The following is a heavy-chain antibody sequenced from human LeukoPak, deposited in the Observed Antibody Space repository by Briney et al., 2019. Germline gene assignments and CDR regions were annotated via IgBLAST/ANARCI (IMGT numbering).Heavy chain of an antibody. CDR1: GGSISSNSYY. D-gene: IGHD2-15*01. CDR3: ARQVVAATPGNFDY. CDR2: IYYSGST. V-gene: IGHV4-39*01. Sequence: PSETLSLTCTVSGGSISSNSYYWGWIRQPPGKGLEWIGSIYYSGSTYYNPSLKSRVTISVDTSKNQFSLKLSSVTAADTAVYYCARQVVAATPGNFDYWGQGTLVTVSS. J-gene: IGHJ4*02.